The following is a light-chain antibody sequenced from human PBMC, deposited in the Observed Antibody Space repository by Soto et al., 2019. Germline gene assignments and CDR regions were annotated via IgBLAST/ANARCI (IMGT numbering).Light chain of an antibody. CDR3: QQRRAWPRNT. CDR2: DIS. CDR1: QRVSNY. Sequence: DIMLTQFPATLSLSPGERATLSCRASQRVSNYLAWYQWKPGQAPRLLIYDISNRATGIPARFIGSGSGTDFTLTISSLEPEDSAVYYCQQRRAWPRNTFGQGTKLEIK. V-gene: IGKV3-11*01. J-gene: IGKJ2*01.